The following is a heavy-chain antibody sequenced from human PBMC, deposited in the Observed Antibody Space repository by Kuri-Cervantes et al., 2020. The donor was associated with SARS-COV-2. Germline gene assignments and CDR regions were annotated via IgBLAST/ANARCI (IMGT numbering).Heavy chain of an antibody. CDR1: GFTFRRYA. CDR2: ISNDGTNK. D-gene: IGHD2-8*01. V-gene: IGHV3-30*03. J-gene: IGHJ4*02. CDR3: ARDRLGVHDS. Sequence: GGSLRLSCAASGFTFRRYAMHWVRQAPGKGLEWVAFISNDGTNKDYLASRKGRFTISRDNSQNTLYLQMQSLRSEDSAFYYCARDRLGVHDSWGQGTLVTVSS.